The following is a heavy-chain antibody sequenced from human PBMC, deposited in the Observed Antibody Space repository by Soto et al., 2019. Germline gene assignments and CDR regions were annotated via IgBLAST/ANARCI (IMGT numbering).Heavy chain of an antibody. V-gene: IGHV1-18*01. CDR1: DYTFTSYD. J-gene: IGHJ4*02. CDR2: ISAYSGNT. CDR3: AREGQTEYCFDY. Sequence: QVQLVQSGAEVKKPGASVKVSCKASDYTFTSYDISWVRQAPGQGLEWMGWISAYSGNTNYAQEFQGRVTMTTDTSTSTAYMELRSLRSDDTAVYYCAREGQTEYCFDYWGRGTLVTVSS.